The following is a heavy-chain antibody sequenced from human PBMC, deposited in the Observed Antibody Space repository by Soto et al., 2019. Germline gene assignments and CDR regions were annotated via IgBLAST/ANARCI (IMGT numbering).Heavy chain of an antibody. D-gene: IGHD3-22*01. CDR3: TRRGDYYDSSVDY. V-gene: IGHV3-73*01. CDR2: IRSKASSYAT. CDR1: GFKFSCSA. J-gene: IGHJ4*02. Sequence: GGSLRLSCAVSGFKFSCSALHWVRQAPGKGLEWLGRIRSKASSYATEYAASVKGRFTISRDESKNMVFLQMNSLKTEDTAVYYCTRRGDYYDSSVDYWGQGTLVTAPQ.